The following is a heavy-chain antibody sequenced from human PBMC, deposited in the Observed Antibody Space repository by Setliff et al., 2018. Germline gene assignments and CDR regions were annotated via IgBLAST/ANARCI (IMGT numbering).Heavy chain of an antibody. Sequence: LRLSCAASGFTFSRYWMSWVRQAPGKGLEWVANIKQDGSEKYYVDSVKGRFTISRDNAKNSLYLQMNSLRAEDTAVYYCARDHVYGSQYYYYYYGMDVWGQGTTGTVS. CDR3: ARDHVYGSQYYYYYYGMDV. V-gene: IGHV3-7*01. D-gene: IGHD3-10*01. J-gene: IGHJ6*02. CDR2: IKQDGSEK. CDR1: GFTFSRYW.